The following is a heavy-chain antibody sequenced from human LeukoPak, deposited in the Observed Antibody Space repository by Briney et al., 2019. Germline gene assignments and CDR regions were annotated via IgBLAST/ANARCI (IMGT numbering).Heavy chain of an antibody. CDR3: ARGLYDSSGYYRYYYYMDV. V-gene: IGHV3-21*01. J-gene: IGHJ6*03. Sequence: GGSLRLSCAASGFTFSSYSMNWVRQAPGKGLEWVSSISSSSSYIYYADSMKGRFTISRDNAKNSLYLQMNSLRAEDTAVYYCARGLYDSSGYYRYYYYMDVWGKGTTVTVSS. CDR1: GFTFSSYS. D-gene: IGHD3-22*01. CDR2: ISSSSSYI.